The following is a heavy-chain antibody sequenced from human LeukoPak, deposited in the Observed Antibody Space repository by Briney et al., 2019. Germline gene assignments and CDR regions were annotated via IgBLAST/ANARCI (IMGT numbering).Heavy chain of an antibody. D-gene: IGHD5-18*01. Sequence: SETLSLTCTVSGGSISSYYWSWIRQPAGKGLEWIGRIYTSGSTNYNPSLKSRVTMLVDTSKNQFSLKLSSVTAADTAVYYCARDDTAQDAFDIWGQGTMVTVSS. V-gene: IGHV4-4*07. CDR1: GGSISSYY. CDR2: IYTSGST. J-gene: IGHJ3*02. CDR3: ARDDTAQDAFDI.